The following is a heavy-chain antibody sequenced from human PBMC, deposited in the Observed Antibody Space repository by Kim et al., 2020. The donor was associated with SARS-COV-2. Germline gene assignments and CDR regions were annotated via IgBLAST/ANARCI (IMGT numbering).Heavy chain of an antibody. CDR1: GITSSSYW. J-gene: IGHJ4*02. CDR3: GISGI. CDR2: IKRDGSER. Sequence: GGSLRLSCVESGITSSSYWLTWVRQAPGKGLEWVANIKRDGSERYYGDSVKGRLTISRDNAKSSVFLQMNSLRSEDTAVHYCGISGIWGQGTLVTVSS. V-gene: IGHV3-7*01.